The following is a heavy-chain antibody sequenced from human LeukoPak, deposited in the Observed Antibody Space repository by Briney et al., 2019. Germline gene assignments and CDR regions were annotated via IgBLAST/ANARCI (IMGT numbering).Heavy chain of an antibody. V-gene: IGHV3-23*01. D-gene: IGHD5-18*01. CDR1: GFTFSTYA. CDR2: ISANGGRT. CDR3: AKSGLAMINYYFDY. J-gene: IGHJ4*02. Sequence: GGSRRLSCAASGFTFSTYAMSWVRQAPGKGLEWVSAISANGGRTYYADSAKGRFTISRDNSKNTLYLQMNSLRAEDTAVYYCAKSGLAMINYYFDYWGQGTLVTVSS.